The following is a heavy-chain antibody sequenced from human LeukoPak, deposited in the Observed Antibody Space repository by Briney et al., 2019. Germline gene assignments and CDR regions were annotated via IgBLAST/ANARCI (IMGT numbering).Heavy chain of an antibody. Sequence: GGSLRLSCAASGFTFSSYGVHWVRQAPGKGLEWVAVISYDGSNKYYADSVKGRFTISRDNSKNSLYLQMNSLRAEDTAVYYCARSMISDQSFDYWGQGTLVTVSS. D-gene: IGHD3-22*01. J-gene: IGHJ4*02. CDR1: GFTFSSYG. CDR2: ISYDGSNK. CDR3: ARSMISDQSFDY. V-gene: IGHV3-30*03.